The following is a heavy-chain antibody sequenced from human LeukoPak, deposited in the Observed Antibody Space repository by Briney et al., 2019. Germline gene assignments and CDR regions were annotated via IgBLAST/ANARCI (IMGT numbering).Heavy chain of an antibody. CDR2: IRSKAYGGTT. D-gene: IGHD4-17*01. CDR3: TRAGNDYGGYIDY. CDR1: GFTFADYA. Sequence: GGSLRLSCTASGFTFADYAMSWVRQAPGKGLEWVGFIRSKAYGGTTEYAASVKGRFNISRDDSKRIAYLQMNSLKTEHRAVYYCTRAGNDYGGYIDYWGQGGLVTVSS. J-gene: IGHJ4*02. V-gene: IGHV3-49*04.